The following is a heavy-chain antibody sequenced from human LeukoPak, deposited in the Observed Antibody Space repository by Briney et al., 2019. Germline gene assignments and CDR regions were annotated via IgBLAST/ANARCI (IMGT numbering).Heavy chain of an antibody. J-gene: IGHJ4*02. V-gene: IGHV3-21*01. D-gene: IGHD2-15*01. Sequence: PGGSLRLSCAASGFTFSSYSMNWVRQAPGKGLEWVSSISSSSSYIYYADSVKGRFTISRDNAKNSLYLQMNILRAEDTAVYYCARGGYLSGGGFDYWGQGTLVTVSS. CDR2: ISSSSSYI. CDR3: ARGGYLSGGGFDY. CDR1: GFTFSSYS.